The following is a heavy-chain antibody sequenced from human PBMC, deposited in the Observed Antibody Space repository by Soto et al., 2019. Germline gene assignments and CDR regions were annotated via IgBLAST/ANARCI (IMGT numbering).Heavy chain of an antibody. CDR1: GFTFSSYS. J-gene: IGHJ6*02. CDR2: ISSSRSNI. V-gene: IGHV3-21*01. CDR3: AREAFGHGSYYYGMDV. Sequence: GGSLRLSCAASGFTFSSYSMNWVRQAPGKGLEWVAFISSSRSNIYYADSVKGRFTIPRDNAKNTLYLQMNSLRAEDTAVYYCAREAFGHGSYYYGMDVWGQGTTVTVSS. D-gene: IGHD3-10*01.